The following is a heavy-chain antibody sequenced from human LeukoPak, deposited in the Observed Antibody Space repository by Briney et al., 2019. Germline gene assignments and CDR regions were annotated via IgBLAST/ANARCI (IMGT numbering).Heavy chain of an antibody. CDR3: ARELGSAAFDY. V-gene: IGHV3-48*01. CDR1: GFTFSSYS. Sequence: GGSLRLSCAASGFTFSSYSMNWVRQAPGKGLEWVSYISSTSNTMYYADSVKGPFPISRDNAKHSLYLQMNSLRPEATAVYYCARELGSAAFDYWGQGTLVTVSS. J-gene: IGHJ4*02. CDR2: ISSTSNTM. D-gene: IGHD3-16*01.